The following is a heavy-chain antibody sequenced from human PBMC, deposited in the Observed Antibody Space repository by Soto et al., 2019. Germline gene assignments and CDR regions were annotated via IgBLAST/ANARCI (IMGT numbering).Heavy chain of an antibody. V-gene: IGHV4-59*08. Sequence: SETLSLTCTVSGGSIIGYYWSWILQPPWKGLEWIGYMYKTGSTVYNPSLKSRVTISVDTSKNQFSLKLTSVTAADTAVYYCERLAGYCSTNCCHGDYAMDVWGQGTTVTVSS. D-gene: IGHD2-2*01. CDR1: GGSIIGYY. CDR3: ERLAGYCSTNCCHGDYAMDV. J-gene: IGHJ6*02. CDR2: MYKTGST.